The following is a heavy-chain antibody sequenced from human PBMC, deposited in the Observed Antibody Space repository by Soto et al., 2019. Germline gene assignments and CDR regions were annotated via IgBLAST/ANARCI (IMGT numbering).Heavy chain of an antibody. CDR3: ARDRLRAGAGTGGFLDS. CDR2: ISYDGNNR. V-gene: IGHV3-30*03. CDR1: GYIFSDYG. D-gene: IGHD6-19*01. Sequence: HVQLVESGGGVVQPGMSLRLSCAASGYIFSDYGMHWVRQAPGKGLEWVALISYDGNNRHYAESVKGRFTISRDNSKNTLYVQMNSLRAEDTGMYYCARDRLRAGAGTGGFLDSWGQGALVTVSS. J-gene: IGHJ4*02.